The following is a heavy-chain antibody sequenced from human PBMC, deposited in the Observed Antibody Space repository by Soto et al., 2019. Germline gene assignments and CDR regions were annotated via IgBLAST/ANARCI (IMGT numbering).Heavy chain of an antibody. CDR1: GGTFSSYT. D-gene: IGHD1-1*01. J-gene: IGHJ3*02. CDR2: IIPILGIA. Sequence: QVQLVHSGAEVKKPGSSVKVSCKASGGTFSSYTISWVRQAPGQGLEWMGRIIPILGIANYAQKFQCRVTINADKSTSTAYMELIRLRSEYTAVYYCASVATCTTGTTPYSGAFDIWGQGTMVTVS. V-gene: IGHV1-69*02. CDR3: ASVATCTTGTTPYSGAFDI.